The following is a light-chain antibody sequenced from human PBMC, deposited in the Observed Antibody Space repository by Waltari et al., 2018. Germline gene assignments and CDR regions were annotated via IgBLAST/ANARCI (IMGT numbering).Light chain of an antibody. CDR1: KTVRKNY. Sequence: MVSKTVRKNYLDWYQQKPGQAPKLLIYAASSRVTGIPDRFSGSGSGTDFTLTISRLQAEDLAMYYCEERDGSSITFGEGTKVEIK. CDR3: EERDGSSIT. V-gene: IGKV3-20*01. CDR2: AAS. J-gene: IGKJ4*01.